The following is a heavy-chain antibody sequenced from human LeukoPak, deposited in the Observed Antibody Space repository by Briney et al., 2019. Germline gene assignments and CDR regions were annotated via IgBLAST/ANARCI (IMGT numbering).Heavy chain of an antibody. Sequence: GASVKVSCKVSGYTLTELSMHGVRQAPGKGLEWMGGFDPEDGETIYAQKFQGRVTMTEDTSTDTAYMELSSLRSEDTAVYYCATAGYSSGLGDYWGQGTLVTVSS. D-gene: IGHD6-19*01. CDR2: FDPEDGET. CDR1: GYTLTELS. CDR3: ATAGYSSGLGDY. V-gene: IGHV1-24*01. J-gene: IGHJ4*02.